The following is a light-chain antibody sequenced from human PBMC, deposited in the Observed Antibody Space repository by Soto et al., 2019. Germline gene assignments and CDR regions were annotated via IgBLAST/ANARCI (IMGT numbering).Light chain of an antibody. J-gene: IGLJ2*01. V-gene: IGLV4-69*01. CDR3: QTWGTGIQR. CDR2: LKSDGSH. Sequence: QLVLTQSPAASSSLGASVKRTCNLSSGHNTYAIAWHHQQPEKGPRYLMKLKSDGSHNKGDGISDRFSGSRSGAERYLTISSLQSDDEGDYYCQTWGTGIQRFGGGTKLTVL. CDR1: SGHNTYA.